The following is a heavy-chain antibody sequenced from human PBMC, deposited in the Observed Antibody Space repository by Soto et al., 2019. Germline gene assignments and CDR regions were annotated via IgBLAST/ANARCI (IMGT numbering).Heavy chain of an antibody. D-gene: IGHD3-22*01. J-gene: IGHJ3*02. CDR3: AEYSAMIVVSNAFDI. Sequence: QVQLVESGGGVVQPGRSLRLSCAASGFTFSSYGMHWVRQAPGKGLEWVAVISYDGSNKYYADSVKGRFTISRDNSKNTRKRQINDPKAEDKAEYYCAEYSAMIVVSNAFDIWGQGTMVTVSS. CDR2: ISYDGSNK. V-gene: IGHV3-30*18. CDR1: GFTFSSYG.